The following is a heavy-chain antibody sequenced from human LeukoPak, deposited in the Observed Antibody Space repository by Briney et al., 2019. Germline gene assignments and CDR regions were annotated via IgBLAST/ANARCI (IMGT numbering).Heavy chain of an antibody. CDR1: GYTFTSYG. V-gene: IGHV1-18*01. CDR2: ISAYNGNT. Sequence: ASVKVSCKASGYTFTSYGISWVRQAPGQGLEWMGWISAYNGNTNYAQKLQGRVTMTTDTSTSTAYMELWSLRSDDTAVYYCAISSNYYDSSGYYRIFDYWGQGTLVTVSS. D-gene: IGHD3-22*01. CDR3: AISSNYYDSSGYYRIFDY. J-gene: IGHJ4*02.